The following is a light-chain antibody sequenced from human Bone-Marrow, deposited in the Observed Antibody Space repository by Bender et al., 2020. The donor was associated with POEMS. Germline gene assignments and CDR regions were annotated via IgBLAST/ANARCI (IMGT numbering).Light chain of an antibody. J-gene: IGLJ2*01. CDR1: KLGEEY. V-gene: IGLV3-1*01. Sequence: SYELTQPPSVSVSPGQTATITCSGEKLGEEYACWYQQKPGQSPVAVIYQDTKRPSGIPERFSGSTSGNTASLTISGTQTMDEADYYCQSWGSNTAVFGGGTKLTVL. CDR2: QDT. CDR3: QSWGSNTAV.